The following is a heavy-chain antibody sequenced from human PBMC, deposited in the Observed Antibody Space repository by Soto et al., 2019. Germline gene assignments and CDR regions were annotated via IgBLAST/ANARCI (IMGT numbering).Heavy chain of an antibody. V-gene: IGHV4-34*01. D-gene: IGHD3-10*01. J-gene: IGHJ6*03. CDR1: GGSFSGYY. Sequence: PSETLSLTCAVYGGSFSGYYWSWIRQPPGKGLEWIGEINHSGSTNYNPSLKSRVTISVDTSKNQFSLKLSSVTAADTAVYYCARTIRSYGSGSYYSYYYYMDVWGKGTTVTVSS. CDR3: ARTIRSYGSGSYYSYYYYMDV. CDR2: INHSGST.